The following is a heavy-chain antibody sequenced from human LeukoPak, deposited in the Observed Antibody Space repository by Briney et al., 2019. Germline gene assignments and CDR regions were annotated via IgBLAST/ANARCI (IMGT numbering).Heavy chain of an antibody. V-gene: IGHV4-39*07. CDR1: GGSISTSNYF. J-gene: IGHJ4*02. CDR3: ARDREAAAGYIDY. D-gene: IGHD6-13*01. Sequence: PSETLSLTCTASGGSISTSNYFWGWIRQPPGKGLGWIGTISYSGSTYYNPSLKSRVTISVDTSKNRFSLKLSSVTAADTAVYYCARDREAAAGYIDYWGQGTLVTVSS. CDR2: ISYSGST.